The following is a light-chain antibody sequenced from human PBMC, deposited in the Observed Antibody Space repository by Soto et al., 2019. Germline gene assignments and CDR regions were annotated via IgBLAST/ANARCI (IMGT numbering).Light chain of an antibody. V-gene: IGKV3-20*01. CDR1: QSVSNNY. CDR3: QQFNSYPLT. J-gene: IGKJ4*01. Sequence: EIMLTQSPGTLSLSPGERATLSCRASQSVSNNYLAWYQQKPGQAPRLLIYGASSRATGIPDRFSGSGSGTDFSLTISSLQPEDFATYYCQQFNSYPLTFGGGTKVDIK. CDR2: GAS.